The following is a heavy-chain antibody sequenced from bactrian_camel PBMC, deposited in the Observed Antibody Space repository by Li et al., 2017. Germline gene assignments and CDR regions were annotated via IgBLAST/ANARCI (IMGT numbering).Heavy chain of an antibody. CDR1: GYTYSTAC. V-gene: IGHV3S53*01. Sequence: QVQLVESGGGSVQAGGSLRLSCSVSGYTYSTACMGWFRQTPGKEREGIAVIDRNGVTTYADSVNGRFTISRDNDRGTLYLQMKDLKPEDSATYYCAADELWIGYIARPPLECPAQYWGRGTQVTVS. CDR2: IDRNGVT. D-gene: IGHD1*01. J-gene: IGHJ4*01. CDR3: AADELWIGYIARPPLECPAQY.